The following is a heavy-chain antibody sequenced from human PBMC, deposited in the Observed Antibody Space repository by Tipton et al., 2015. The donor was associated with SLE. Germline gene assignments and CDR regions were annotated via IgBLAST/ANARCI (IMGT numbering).Heavy chain of an antibody. J-gene: IGHJ6*03. CDR2: ISAYNGHT. Sequence: QVQLVQSGAEVRKPGASVKVSCKASGYTFINFGIHWVRQAPGQGLEWMGWISAYNGHTNYAQKVQGRVTMTTDASTSTAYMELRTLKSDDTAVYFCARAEAGDHNYYWYMDVWGKGTTVTVSS. CDR1: GYTFINFG. V-gene: IGHV1-18*01. CDR3: ARAEAGDHNYYWYMDV.